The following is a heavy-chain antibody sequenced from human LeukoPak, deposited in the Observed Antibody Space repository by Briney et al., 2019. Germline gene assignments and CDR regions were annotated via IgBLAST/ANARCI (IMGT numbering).Heavy chain of an antibody. D-gene: IGHD3-22*01. CDR3: ARGFLYYYDSSGHSGFDY. CDR2: INHSGST. J-gene: IGHJ4*02. Sequence: SETLSLTCAVYGGSFSGYYWSWIRQPPGKGLEWIGEINHSGSTNYNPSLKSRVTISVDTSKSQFSLKLSSVTAAGTAVYYCARGFLYYYDSSGHSGFDYWGQGTLVTVSS. CDR1: GGSFSGYY. V-gene: IGHV4-34*01.